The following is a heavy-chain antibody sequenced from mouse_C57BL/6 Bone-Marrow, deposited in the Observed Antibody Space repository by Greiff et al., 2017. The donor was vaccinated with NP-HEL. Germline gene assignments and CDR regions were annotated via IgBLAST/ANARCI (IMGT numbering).Heavy chain of an antibody. V-gene: IGHV3-6*01. J-gene: IGHJ3*01. Sequence: EVQVVESGPGLVKPSQSLSLTCSVTGYSFTSGYYWYWIRQFPGNQLEWVGYISYDGSNNYNPSLKNRITITRDTSKNHFFLKLNSVTTEDTATYYCARGRGYDYPFAYWGQGTLVTVSA. CDR3: ARGRGYDYPFAY. D-gene: IGHD2-4*01. CDR2: ISYDGSN. CDR1: GYSFTSGYY.